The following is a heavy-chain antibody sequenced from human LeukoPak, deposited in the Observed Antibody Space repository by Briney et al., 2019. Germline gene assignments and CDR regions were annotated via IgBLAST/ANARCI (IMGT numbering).Heavy chain of an antibody. Sequence: ASVKVSCKVSGYTLTELSMHWVRQAPGKGLEWMGGFDPEDGETIYAQKFQGRVTMTEDTSTDTAYMELSSLRSEDTAVYYCATGAVAPNPFDYWGQGTLVTVSS. CDR3: ATGAVAPNPFDY. CDR1: GYTLTELS. D-gene: IGHD6-19*01. CDR2: FDPEDGET. J-gene: IGHJ4*02. V-gene: IGHV1-24*01.